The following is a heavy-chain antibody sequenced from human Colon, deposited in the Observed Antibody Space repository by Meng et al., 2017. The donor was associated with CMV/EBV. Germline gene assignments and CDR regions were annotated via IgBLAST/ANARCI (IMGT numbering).Heavy chain of an antibody. CDR3: ARDLDRTSSNYYYGMDV. CDR1: GFTFNTYG. CDR2: IRYDGATQ. Sequence: GESLKISCAASGFTFNTYGIHWVRQAPGKGLEWVAFIRYDGATQYYADSVRGRFAISRDNSENTLYLQMNSLRAEDSAVYYCARDLDRTSSNYYYGMDVWGQGTTVTVSS. D-gene: IGHD2-2*01. V-gene: IGHV3-30*02. J-gene: IGHJ6*02.